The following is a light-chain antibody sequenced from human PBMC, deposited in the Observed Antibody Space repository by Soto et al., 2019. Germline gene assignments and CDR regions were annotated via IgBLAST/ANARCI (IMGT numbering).Light chain of an antibody. V-gene: IGKV3-20*01. CDR2: GAS. J-gene: IGKJ1*01. CDR1: QSVSNDF. CDR3: QQYGSSTPRT. Sequence: ERLMTQSPATLSVSPGERATLSCGASQSVSNDFLAWYQQKPGQAPRLLIYGASTRATDVPDTFSGSGSGADFTLSISRLETEDFAVYYCQQYGSSTPRTVGQGTKWIS.